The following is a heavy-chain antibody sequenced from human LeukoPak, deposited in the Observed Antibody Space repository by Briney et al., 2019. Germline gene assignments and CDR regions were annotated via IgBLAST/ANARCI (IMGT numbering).Heavy chain of an antibody. J-gene: IGHJ6*02. D-gene: IGHD6-19*01. CDR1: GFTFSSYA. CDR3: ANRGGSGWSTDNYYYYGMDV. V-gene: IGHV3-30-3*01. CDR2: ISYDGSNK. Sequence: GGSLRLSCAASGFTFSSYAMHWVRQAPGKGLEWVAVISYDGSNKYYADSVKGRFTISRDNSKNTLYLQMDSLRAEDTAVYYCANRGGSGWSTDNYYYYGMDVWGQGTTVTVSS.